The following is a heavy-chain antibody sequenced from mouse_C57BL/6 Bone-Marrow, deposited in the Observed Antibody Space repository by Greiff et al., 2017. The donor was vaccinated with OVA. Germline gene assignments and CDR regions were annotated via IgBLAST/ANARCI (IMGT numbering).Heavy chain of an antibody. CDR2: INPSNGGT. Sequence: QVQLQQPGTELVKPGASVKLSCKASGYTFTSYWMHWVKQRPGQGLEWIGNINPSNGGTNYNEKFKSKATLTVDKSSSTAYMQLSSLTSEDSAVYYWTRSNWDVEVFDYWGQGTSLTVSS. J-gene: IGHJ2*02. CDR3: TRSNWDVEVFDY. D-gene: IGHD4-1*01. CDR1: GYTFTSYW. V-gene: IGHV1-53*01.